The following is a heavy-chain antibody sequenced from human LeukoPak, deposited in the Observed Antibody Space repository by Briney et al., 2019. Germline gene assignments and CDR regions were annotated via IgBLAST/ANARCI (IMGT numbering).Heavy chain of an antibody. J-gene: IGHJ4*02. CDR2: ISSSGSTI. Sequence: GGSLRLSCAASGFTFSSYNMNWVRQAPGKGLEWVSYISSSGSTIYYADSVKGRFTISRDNAKNSLYLQMNSLRAEDTAVYYCAREDYGDHPPLDYWGQGTLVTVSS. CDR1: GFTFSSYN. D-gene: IGHD4-17*01. V-gene: IGHV3-48*04. CDR3: AREDYGDHPPLDY.